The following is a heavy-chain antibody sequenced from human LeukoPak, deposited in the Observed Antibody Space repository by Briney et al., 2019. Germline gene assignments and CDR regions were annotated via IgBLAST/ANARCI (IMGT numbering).Heavy chain of an antibody. D-gene: IGHD2-2*01. CDR3: VRGSRGAFEI. V-gene: IGHV3-7*01. J-gene: IGHJ3*02. CDR2: IKQDGSEI. Sequence: GRSLRLSCAASGFTLSSYWMNWVRQAPGKGLEWVANIKQDGSEIHYVDSVKGRFTISRDNAKNSLYLQMSSLRAEDTAVYYCVRGSRGAFEIWGQGTMVIVSP. CDR1: GFTLSSYW.